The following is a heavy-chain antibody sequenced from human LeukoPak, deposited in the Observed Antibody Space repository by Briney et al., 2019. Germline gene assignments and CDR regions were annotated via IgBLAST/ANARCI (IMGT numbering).Heavy chain of an antibody. CDR3: AKDHLSDSSGYYPDAFDI. CDR1: GFTFSSYS. V-gene: IGHV3-48*04. D-gene: IGHD3-22*01. CDR2: ISSSSSTI. Sequence: AGGSLRLSCAASGFTFSSYSMNWVRQAPGKGLEWVSYISSSSSTIYYADSVKGRFTISRDNAKNSLYLQMNSLRAEDTAVYYCAKDHLSDSSGYYPDAFDIWGQGTMVTVSS. J-gene: IGHJ3*02.